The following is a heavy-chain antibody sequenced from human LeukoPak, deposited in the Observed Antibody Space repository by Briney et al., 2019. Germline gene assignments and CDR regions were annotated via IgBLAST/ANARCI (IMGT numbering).Heavy chain of an antibody. D-gene: IGHD1-26*01. J-gene: IGHJ4*02. V-gene: IGHV4-30-4*08. Sequence: SQTLSLTCTVSGGSLSSGDYYWSWIRQPPGKGLEWIGYIYYSGSTYYNPSLKSRVTISVDTSKNQFSLKLSSVTAAHTAVYYRGGGGELLPQNDYWGQGTLVTVSS. CDR1: GGSLSSGDYY. CDR2: IYYSGST. CDR3: GGGGELLPQNDY.